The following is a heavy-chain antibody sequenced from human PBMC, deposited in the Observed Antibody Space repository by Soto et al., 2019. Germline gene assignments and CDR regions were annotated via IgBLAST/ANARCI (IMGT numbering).Heavy chain of an antibody. CDR3: ARERRGYSGYSFDY. CDR1: GYTFTSYG. J-gene: IGHJ4*02. V-gene: IGHV1-18*01. D-gene: IGHD5-12*01. Sequence: GASVKVSCKASGYTFTSYGISWVRQAPGQGLEWVGWISAYNGNTNYAQKLQGRVTMTTDTSTSTAYMELRSLRSDDTAVYYCARERRGYSGYSFDYWGQGTLVTVSS. CDR2: ISAYNGNT.